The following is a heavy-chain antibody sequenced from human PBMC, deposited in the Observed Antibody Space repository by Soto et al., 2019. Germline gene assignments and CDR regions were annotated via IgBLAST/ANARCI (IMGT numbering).Heavy chain of an antibody. CDR2: ISAYNGNT. V-gene: IGHV1-18*04. Sequence: ASVKVSCKASGYTFTSYGISWVRQAPGQGLEWMGWISAYNGNTNYAQKLQGRVTMTTDTSTSTAYMELRSLRSDDTAVYYCATNLAAAGDFAYWGQGTLVTVSS. D-gene: IGHD6-13*01. CDR1: GYTFTSYG. CDR3: ATNLAAAGDFAY. J-gene: IGHJ4*02.